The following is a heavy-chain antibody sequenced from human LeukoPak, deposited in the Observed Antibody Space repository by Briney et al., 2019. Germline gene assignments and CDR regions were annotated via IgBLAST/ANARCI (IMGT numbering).Heavy chain of an antibody. Sequence: GGSLRLSCAASGFTFSSYAMHWVRQAPGKGLEWVAVISYDGSNKYYADSVKGRFTISRDNSKNTLYLQMNSLRAEDTAVYYCARDGGSGWPGAFDIWGQGTMVTVSS. CDR3: ARDGGSGWPGAFDI. V-gene: IGHV3-30-3*01. J-gene: IGHJ3*02. D-gene: IGHD6-19*01. CDR1: GFTFSSYA. CDR2: ISYDGSNK.